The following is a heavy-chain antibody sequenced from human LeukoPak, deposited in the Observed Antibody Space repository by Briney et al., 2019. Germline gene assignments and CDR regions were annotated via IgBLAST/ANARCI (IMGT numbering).Heavy chain of an antibody. D-gene: IGHD3-22*01. J-gene: IGHJ4*02. CDR2: ISGSGGST. V-gene: IGHV3-23*01. CDR1: GFTVSSNY. Sequence: PVGSLRLSCAASGFTVSSNYMSWVRQAPGKGLEWVSAISGSGGSTYYADSVKGRFTISRDNSKNTLYLQMNSLRAEDTAVYYCAKGDYYDSSGYDYWGQGTLVTVSS. CDR3: AKGDYYDSSGYDY.